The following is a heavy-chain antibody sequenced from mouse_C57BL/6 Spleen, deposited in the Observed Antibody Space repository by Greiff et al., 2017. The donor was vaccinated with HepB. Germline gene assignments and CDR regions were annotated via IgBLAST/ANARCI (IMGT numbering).Heavy chain of an antibody. CDR3: TRERSDYAMDY. Sequence: EVKLVESGEGLVKPGGSLKLSCAASGFTFSSYAMSWVRQTPEKRLEWVAYISSGGDYIYYADTVKGRFTISRDNARNTLYLQMSSLKSEDTAMYYCTRERSDYAMDYWGQGTSVTVSS. CDR1: GFTFSSYA. J-gene: IGHJ4*01. V-gene: IGHV5-9-1*02. CDR2: ISSGGDYI.